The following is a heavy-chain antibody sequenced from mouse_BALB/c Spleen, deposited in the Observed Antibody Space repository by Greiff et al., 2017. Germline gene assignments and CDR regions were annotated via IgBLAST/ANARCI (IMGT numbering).Heavy chain of an antibody. J-gene: IGHJ1*01. CDR2: ISSGGST. V-gene: IGHV5-6-5*01. CDR1: GFTFSSYA. CDR3: AREGYYGSGYFDV. Sequence: VQLKESGGGLVKPGGSLKLSCAASGFTFSSYAMSWVRQTPEKRLEWVASISSGGSTYYPDSVKGRFTISRDNARNILYLQMSSLRSEDTAMYYCAREGYYGSGYFDVWGAGTTVTVSS. D-gene: IGHD1-1*01.